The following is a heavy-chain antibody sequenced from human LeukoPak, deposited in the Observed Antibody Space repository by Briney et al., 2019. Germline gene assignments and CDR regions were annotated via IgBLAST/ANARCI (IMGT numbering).Heavy chain of an antibody. J-gene: IGHJ5*02. V-gene: IGHV4-39*07. Sequence: SETLSLTCTVSGGSISSGSYYWGWIRQPPGKGLEWIGSIYYSGSTYYNPSLKSRVTISIDTSKNQFSLKLSSVTAADAAMYYCARDSGRYYEYNWFHPWGQGTLVTVSS. CDR2: IYYSGST. CDR3: ARDSGRYYEYNWFHP. CDR1: GGSISSGSYY. D-gene: IGHD3-10*01.